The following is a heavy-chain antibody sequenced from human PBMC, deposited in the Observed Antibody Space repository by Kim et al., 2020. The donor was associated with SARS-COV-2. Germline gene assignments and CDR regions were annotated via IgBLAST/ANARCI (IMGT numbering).Heavy chain of an antibody. J-gene: IGHJ3*02. Sequence: DSVKGQFTISRDNSKNTLYLQMNSLRAEDTAVYYCAKNRYSSSWYEAFDIWGQGTMVTVSS. CDR3: AKNRYSSSWYEAFDI. V-gene: IGHV3-23*01. D-gene: IGHD6-13*01.